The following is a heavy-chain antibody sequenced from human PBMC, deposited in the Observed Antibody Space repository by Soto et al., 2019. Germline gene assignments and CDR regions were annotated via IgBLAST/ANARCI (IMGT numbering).Heavy chain of an antibody. CDR1: VGSISSGGYY. D-gene: IGHD1-26*01. Sequence: PSETLSLTCTVSVGSISSGGYYWSWIRQHPGKGLEWIGYIYYSGSTYYNPSLKSRVTISVDTSKNQFSLKLSSVTAADTAVYYCARDRMGYSGRGGNYYGMDVWGQGTTVTVSS. CDR2: IYYSGST. J-gene: IGHJ6*02. V-gene: IGHV4-31*02. CDR3: ARDRMGYSGRGGNYYGMDV.